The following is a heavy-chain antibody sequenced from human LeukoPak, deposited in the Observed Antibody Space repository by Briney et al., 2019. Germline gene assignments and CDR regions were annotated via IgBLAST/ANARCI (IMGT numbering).Heavy chain of an antibody. CDR1: GGSISSYY. Sequence: SETLSLTCTVSGGSISSYYWSWIRQPAGKGLEWIGRIYTSGSTNYNPSLKRRVTMSVDTSKNQFSLRLSSATAADTAVYYCARDGLRYFDWLAPYYYYYYMDVWGKGTTVTVSS. D-gene: IGHD3-9*01. V-gene: IGHV4-4*07. J-gene: IGHJ6*03. CDR2: IYTSGST. CDR3: ARDGLRYFDWLAPYYYYYYMDV.